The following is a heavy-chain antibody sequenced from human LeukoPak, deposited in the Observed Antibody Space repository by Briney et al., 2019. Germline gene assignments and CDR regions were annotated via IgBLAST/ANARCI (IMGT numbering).Heavy chain of an antibody. CDR3: ARAATVATYRELDY. CDR1: GGSISSFY. CDR2: IYYSGST. J-gene: IGHJ4*02. V-gene: IGHV4-59*01. Sequence: SETLSLTCTVSGGSISSFYWSWIRQPPGKGLEWIGYIYYSGSTNYNPSLKSRVTISVDTSKSQFSLELTSVTAADTAVYYCARAATVATYRELDYWGQGTLVTVSS. D-gene: IGHD4-11*01.